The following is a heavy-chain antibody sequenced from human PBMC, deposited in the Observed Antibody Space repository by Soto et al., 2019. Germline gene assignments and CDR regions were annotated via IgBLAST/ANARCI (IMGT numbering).Heavy chain of an antibody. D-gene: IGHD6-6*01. Sequence: ASVKVSCKASGYTFTSYGLSWVRQAPGQGLEWMGWISAYNGNTNYAQKLQGRVTMTTDTSTSTAYMELRSLRSDDTAVYYCARTVNSQLAGSVIDYWGQGTLVTVSS. V-gene: IGHV1-18*04. CDR1: GYTFTSYG. J-gene: IGHJ4*02. CDR2: ISAYNGNT. CDR3: ARTVNSQLAGSVIDY.